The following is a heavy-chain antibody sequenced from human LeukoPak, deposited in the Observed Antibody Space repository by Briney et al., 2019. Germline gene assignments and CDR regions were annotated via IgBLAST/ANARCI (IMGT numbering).Heavy chain of an antibody. CDR1: GGPISSYY. CDR3: AIGPYYYDSSGYSLVDY. D-gene: IGHD3-22*01. V-gene: IGHV4-4*07. CDR2: IYTSGSP. J-gene: IGHJ4*02. Sequence: PSETLPLTCTVSGGPISSYYWSWIRQPAGKGLEWIGRIYTSGSPNYNPSLKSRVTMSVDTPKNQFPLKLSSVTAADTAVYYCAIGPYYYDSSGYSLVDYWGQGTLVTVSS.